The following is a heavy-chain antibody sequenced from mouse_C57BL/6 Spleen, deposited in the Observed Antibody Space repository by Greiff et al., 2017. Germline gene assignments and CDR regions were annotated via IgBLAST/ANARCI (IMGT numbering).Heavy chain of an antibody. D-gene: IGHD2-3*01. CDR2: IWTGGGT. Sequence: VKLQESGPGLVAPSQSLSITCTVSGFSLTSYAISWVRQPPGKGLEWLGVIWTGGGTNYNSALKSRLSISKDNSKSQVFLKMNSLQTDDTARYYCARIYDGYYENFDYWGQGTTLTVSS. J-gene: IGHJ2*01. CDR1: GFSLTSYA. V-gene: IGHV2-9-1*01. CDR3: ARIYDGYYENFDY.